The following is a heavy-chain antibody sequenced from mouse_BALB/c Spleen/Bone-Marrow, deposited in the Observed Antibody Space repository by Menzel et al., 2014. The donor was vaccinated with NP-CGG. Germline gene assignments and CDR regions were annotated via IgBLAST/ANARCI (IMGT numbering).Heavy chain of an antibody. CDR2: INPSTGNT. Sequence: VQLQQSGAELAKPGASVKMSCKASGYTFTNYWMHWVKQRPGQGLEWIGYINPSTGNTDYNQKFKDKATLTADKSSNTAFMQLSSLTSEDSAVYFCARGNYEAMDYWGQGTSVTVSS. J-gene: IGHJ4*01. CDR3: ARGNYEAMDY. CDR1: GYTFTNYW. D-gene: IGHD2-1*01. V-gene: IGHV1-7*01.